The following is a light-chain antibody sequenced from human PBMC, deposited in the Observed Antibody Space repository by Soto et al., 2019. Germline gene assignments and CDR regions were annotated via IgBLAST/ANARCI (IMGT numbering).Light chain of an antibody. V-gene: IGKV3-11*01. CDR3: QQRSNWPPIT. Sequence: EIVFTQSPATVSLSPVEIVTRTFSASQSVSNYLAWYQQKPGQAPRLLVSAASNRATGIPARFSGSGSGADFTLTISSLEPEDFAVYYCQQRSNWPPITFGQGTRLET. CDR1: QSVSNY. J-gene: IGKJ5*01. CDR2: AAS.